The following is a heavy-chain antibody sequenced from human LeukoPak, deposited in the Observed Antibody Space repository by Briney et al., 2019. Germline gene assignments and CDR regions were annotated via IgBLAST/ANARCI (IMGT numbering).Heavy chain of an antibody. CDR3: AKDLGAGTTKYFDY. Sequence: PGGSLRLSCAASGFIFSSYAMSWVRQAPGKGLEWVSAISGSGGSTYYADSVKGRFTISRDNSKNTLYLQMNSLRAEDTAVYYCAKDLGAGTTKYFDYWGQGTLVTVSS. J-gene: IGHJ4*02. D-gene: IGHD1-7*01. CDR2: ISGSGGST. V-gene: IGHV3-23*01. CDR1: GFIFSSYA.